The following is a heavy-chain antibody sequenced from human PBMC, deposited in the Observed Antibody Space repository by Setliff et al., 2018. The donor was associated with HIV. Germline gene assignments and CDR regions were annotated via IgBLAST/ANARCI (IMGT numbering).Heavy chain of an antibody. CDR3: ATFRRGSGRYYYYMDV. D-gene: IGHD3-10*01. CDR1: GYSLTDFS. J-gene: IGHJ6*03. V-gene: IGHV1-24*01. Sequence: ASVKVSCKFYGYSLTDFSIHWVRQAPGKGLEWMGGFDPEDGETIYAQKFQGRVTMTEDTSTDTAYMELSSLRSQDTALYYCATFRRGSGRYYYYMDVWGKGTTVTVSS. CDR2: FDPEDGET.